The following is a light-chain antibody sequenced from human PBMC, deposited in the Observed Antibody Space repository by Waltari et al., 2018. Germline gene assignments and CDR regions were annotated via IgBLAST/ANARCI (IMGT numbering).Light chain of an antibody. CDR2: KVS. CDR1: QSLIYTDGISY. Sequence: DVGLTQSPLSLPVTPGQSASISCSSSQSLIYTDGISYLNWFHQRPGQAPRRLIYKVSNRDSGVPDRCSGSGSGTDFTLMISSVEADDVGVYFCMQATHWPVTFGQGTRLEIK. CDR3: MQATHWPVT. V-gene: IGKV2-30*01. J-gene: IGKJ5*01.